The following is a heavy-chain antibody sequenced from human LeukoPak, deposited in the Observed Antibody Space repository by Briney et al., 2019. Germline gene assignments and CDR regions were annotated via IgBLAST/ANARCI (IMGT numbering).Heavy chain of an antibody. Sequence: GGSLRLSCAASGFTFSSYWMSWVRQAPGKGREWVANIKQDGSEKYYVDSVKGRFTISRDNAKNPLYLQMNSLRGEDTAVYYCARVARKTYYYDSSEKGAFDTWGQGTMVTVSS. CDR3: ARVARKTYYYDSSEKGAFDT. D-gene: IGHD3-22*01. V-gene: IGHV3-7*01. CDR1: GFTFSSYW. CDR2: IKQDGSEK. J-gene: IGHJ3*02.